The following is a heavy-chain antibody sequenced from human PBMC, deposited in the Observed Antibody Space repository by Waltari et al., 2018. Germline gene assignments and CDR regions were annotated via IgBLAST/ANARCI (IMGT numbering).Heavy chain of an antibody. D-gene: IGHD4-4*01. Sequence: QVQLQESGPGLVKPSETLSLTCTVSGYPLSSGYYWGWLRQPPGKGLEWIGSIYHSGSTYYNPSLKSRVTISVDTSKNQFSLKLSSVTAADTAVYYCAREKNSNYAFDYWGQGTLVTVSS. V-gene: IGHV4-38-2*02. J-gene: IGHJ4*02. CDR1: GYPLSSGYY. CDR3: AREKNSNYAFDY. CDR2: IYHSGST.